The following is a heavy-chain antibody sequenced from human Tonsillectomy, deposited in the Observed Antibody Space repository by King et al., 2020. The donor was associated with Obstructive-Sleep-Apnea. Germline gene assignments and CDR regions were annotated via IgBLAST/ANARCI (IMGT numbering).Heavy chain of an antibody. CDR1: GFTFSSYG. V-gene: IGHV3-33*06. CDR3: AKSNSYDYVWRPYPFDY. Sequence: QLVQSGGGVVQPGRSLRLSCAASGFTFSSYGMHWVRQAPGKGLEWVAVIWYDGSNKYYADSGQGRFTIFRDNSKNTLYLQMNSLRAEDTAVYYCAKSNSYDYVWRPYPFDYWGQGTLVTVSS. J-gene: IGHJ4*02. D-gene: IGHD3-16*01. CDR2: IWYDGSNK.